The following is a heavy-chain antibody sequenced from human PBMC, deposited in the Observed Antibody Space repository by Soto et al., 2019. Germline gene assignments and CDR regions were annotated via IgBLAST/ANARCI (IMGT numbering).Heavy chain of an antibody. CDR2: ISASSNTI. J-gene: IGHJ4*02. CDR1: GFTFSSYS. CDR3: ARVRGIYTCDY. D-gene: IGHD1-1*01. Sequence: EVQLVESGGDLVQPGGSLRLSCVASGFTFSSYSMNWVRQAPGKGPEWVLCISASSNTIYYAHFLEGRFTVARDKAKNSLYFQMTSLRDEYSAVYYFARVRGIYTCDYWGQGTRVTVSS. V-gene: IGHV3-48*02.